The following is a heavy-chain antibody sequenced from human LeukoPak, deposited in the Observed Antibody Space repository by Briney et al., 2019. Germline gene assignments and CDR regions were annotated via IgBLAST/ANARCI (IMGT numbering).Heavy chain of an antibody. CDR1: GFIFSGSW. Sequence: GGSLRLSCTASGFIFSGSWMAWIRLAPGKGLEWVAIIKKDGSEKYYVDSMKGRFTISRDNAKNSLFLQMNSLRAEDTAIYYCTTDTWYSAGHWGQGTLVTVSS. CDR2: IKKDGSEK. J-gene: IGHJ4*02. D-gene: IGHD2-15*01. CDR3: TTDTWYSAGH. V-gene: IGHV3-7*03.